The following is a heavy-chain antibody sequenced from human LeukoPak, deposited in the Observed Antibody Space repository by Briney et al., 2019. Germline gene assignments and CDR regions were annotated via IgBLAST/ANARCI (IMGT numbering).Heavy chain of an antibody. CDR2: IYSNGAT. Sequence: PSETLSLTCTVSGGSISSSYWSWIRQPAGKALEWIGRIYSNGATDYKPSLKSRVTMSVDTSKNQFSLELTSMTAADTAVYYCARGFGSSTNEAFDIWGQGTMVTVSS. CDR3: ARGFGSSTNEAFDI. V-gene: IGHV4-4*07. D-gene: IGHD3-10*01. CDR1: GGSISSSY. J-gene: IGHJ3*02.